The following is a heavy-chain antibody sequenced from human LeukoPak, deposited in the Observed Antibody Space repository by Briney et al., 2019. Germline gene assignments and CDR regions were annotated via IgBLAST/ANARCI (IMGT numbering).Heavy chain of an antibody. CDR1: GYTFINFY. CDR2: IHPNSGAT. CDR3: ARDDDWGPDY. J-gene: IGHJ4*02. D-gene: IGHD3-9*01. V-gene: IGHV1-2*02. Sequence: ASVKVSCKTSGYTFINFYIHWVRQARGQGLEWMGWIHPNSGATHYNQKLQGRVTMTRDTSIDTVYMELTSLIYDDTAVYYCARDDDWGPDYWGQGTLVTVSS.